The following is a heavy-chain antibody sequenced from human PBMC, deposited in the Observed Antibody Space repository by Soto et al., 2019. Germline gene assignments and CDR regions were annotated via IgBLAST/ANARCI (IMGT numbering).Heavy chain of an antibody. CDR1: GFTFSTYE. CDR3: ARDGYDSSGDSEYFQY. V-gene: IGHV3-48*03. Sequence: EVKLVESGGGLVQPGGSLRLSCAASGFTFSTYEMNWVRQAPGKGLEWISYISSSGSSIYYADSVKGRFTISRDNAWNSLHRQMNSLRVEDTAVYYCARDGYDSSGDSEYFQYWGQGTLVTVSS. CDR2: ISSSGSSI. D-gene: IGHD3-22*01. J-gene: IGHJ1*01.